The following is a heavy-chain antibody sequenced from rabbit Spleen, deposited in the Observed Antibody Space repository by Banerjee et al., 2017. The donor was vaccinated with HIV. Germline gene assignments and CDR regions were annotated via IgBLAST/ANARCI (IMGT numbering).Heavy chain of an antibody. D-gene: IGHD4-1*01. V-gene: IGHV1S40*01. CDR1: GFSFSSGYD. CDR2: IYAENSGDT. J-gene: IGHJ4*01. Sequence: QSLEESGGDLVKPGASLTLTCTASGFSFSSGYDACWVRQAPGKGLEWIACIYAENSGDTYYASWAKGRFTISKTSSTTVTLQMTSLTAADTATYFCARETSSGWGIVSFYFSLWGPGTLVTVS. CDR3: ARETSSGWGIVSFYFSL.